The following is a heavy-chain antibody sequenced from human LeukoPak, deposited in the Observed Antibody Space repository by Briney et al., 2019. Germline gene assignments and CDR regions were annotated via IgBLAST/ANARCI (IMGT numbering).Heavy chain of an antibody. CDR3: AKDVGKWESLHFFGY. J-gene: IGHJ4*02. CDR2: IRDSGSST. CDR1: GFTFSSYA. V-gene: IGHV3-23*01. Sequence: GGSLRLSCAASGFTFSSYAMSWVRQAPGKGLEWVSAIRDSGSSTHYADSVKGRFTISRDDSRNTLYLQMNSLRGDDTAVYYCAKDVGKWESLHFFGYWGQGTLVTVSS. D-gene: IGHD1-26*01.